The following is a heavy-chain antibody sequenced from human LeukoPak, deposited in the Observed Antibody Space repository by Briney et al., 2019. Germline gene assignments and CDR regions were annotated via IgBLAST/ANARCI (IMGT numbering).Heavy chain of an antibody. J-gene: IGHJ3*02. CDR3: ARIVDTASNDAFDI. V-gene: IGHV3-33*01. CDR1: GFTFSSYG. Sequence: PGGSLRLSCAASGFTFSSYGMPWVRQAPGKGLEWVAVIWYDGSNKYYADSVKGRFTISRDNSKNTLYLQMNSLRAEDTAVYYCARIVDTASNDAFDIWGQGTMVTVSS. D-gene: IGHD5-18*01. CDR2: IWYDGSNK.